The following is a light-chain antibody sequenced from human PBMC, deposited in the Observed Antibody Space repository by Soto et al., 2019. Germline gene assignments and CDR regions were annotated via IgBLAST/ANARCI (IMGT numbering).Light chain of an antibody. CDR3: QTWGTGPWV. J-gene: IGLJ3*02. V-gene: IGLV4-69*01. Sequence: QPVLTQSPSASASLGASVKLTCTLSSGHSSYAIAWHQQQPEKGPRYLMKLNSDGSHSKGDGIPDRFSGSNSGAERYLTISSLQSEDEADYYCQTWGTGPWVSGGGTKLTVL. CDR1: SGHSSYA. CDR2: LNSDGSH.